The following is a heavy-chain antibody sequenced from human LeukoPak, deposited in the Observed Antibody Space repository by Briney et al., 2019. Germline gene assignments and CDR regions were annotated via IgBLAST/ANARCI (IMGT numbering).Heavy chain of an antibody. D-gene: IGHD6-19*01. J-gene: IGHJ4*02. CDR1: GFSFSTYW. Sequence: PGGSLRLSCTASGFSFSTYWMSWVRQAPGKGLEWVAHIKHDGAEKYYVDSVKGRFTISRDNAKNSLYLQMNSLRAEDTAVYYCARAPEPPPSGVRSSIAVAGDFDYWGQGTLVTVSS. V-gene: IGHV3-7*01. CDR3: ARAPEPPPSGVRSSIAVAGDFDY. CDR2: IKHDGAEK.